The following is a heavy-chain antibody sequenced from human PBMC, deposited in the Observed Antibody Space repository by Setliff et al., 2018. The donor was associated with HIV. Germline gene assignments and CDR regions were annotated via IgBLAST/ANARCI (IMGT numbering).Heavy chain of an antibody. CDR2: INHRGST. D-gene: IGHD1-1*01. Sequence: SETLSLTCAVYGGSFSDFYWSWIRQPPGKGLGWVGEINHRGSTYYNPSLKSRVTISVDTSKNQFSLKLTSVTAADTALYYCARKGLRVIQLERRRSAFDIWGQGTMVTVSS. V-gene: IGHV4-34*01. CDR3: ARKGLRVIQLERRRSAFDI. CDR1: GGSFSDFY. J-gene: IGHJ3*02.